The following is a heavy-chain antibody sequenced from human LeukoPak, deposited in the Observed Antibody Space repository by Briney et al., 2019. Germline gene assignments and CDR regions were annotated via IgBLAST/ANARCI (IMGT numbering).Heavy chain of an antibody. CDR1: RFTFSDYY. D-gene: IGHD5-18*01. CDR2: ISSSSSTI. CDR3: AREDTGYSYGYGPIDY. V-gene: IGHV3-11*04. J-gene: IGHJ4*02. Sequence: GGSLRLSCAASRFTFSDYYMSWIRQAPGKGLEWVSYISSSSSTIYYADSVKGRFTISRDNAKNSLYLQMNSLRADDTAMYYCAREDTGYSYGYGPIDYWGQGTLVTVSS.